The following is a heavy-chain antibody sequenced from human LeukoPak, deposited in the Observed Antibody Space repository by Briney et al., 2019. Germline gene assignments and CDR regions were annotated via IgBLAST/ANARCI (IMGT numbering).Heavy chain of an antibody. CDR2: IYSGGST. CDR3: ASRYCSGGSCYDDAFDI. D-gene: IGHD2-15*01. V-gene: IGHV3-66*02. CDR1: GFTVSSNY. Sequence: PGGSLRLSSAASGFTVSSNYMSWVRQAPGKGLEWVSVIYSGGSTYYADSVKGRFTISRDNSKNTLYLQMNSLRAEDTAVYYCASRYCSGGSCYDDAFDIWGQGTMVTVSS. J-gene: IGHJ3*02.